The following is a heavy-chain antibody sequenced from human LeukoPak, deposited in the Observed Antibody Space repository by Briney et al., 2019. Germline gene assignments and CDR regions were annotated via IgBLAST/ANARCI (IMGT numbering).Heavy chain of an antibody. V-gene: IGHV4-31*03. D-gene: IGHD2-15*01. CDR2: IHSSGST. J-gene: IGHJ5*02. CDR1: GDSINNPNYY. Sequence: SETLSLTCTVSGDSINNPNYYWTWIRQHPGKALEWVGYIHSSGSTFYSPSLKSRLTISLDTSKNQFSLKLKSVTAADTAVYFCARDSAYCSGGRCPKCFDPWGQGALVTVSS. CDR3: ARDSAYCSGGRCPKCFDP.